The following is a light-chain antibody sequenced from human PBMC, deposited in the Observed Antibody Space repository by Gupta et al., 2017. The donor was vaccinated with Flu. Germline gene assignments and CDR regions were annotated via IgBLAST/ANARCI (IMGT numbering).Light chain of an antibody. V-gene: IGKV1-5*03. CDR1: QSISSW. Sequence: DIQMTQSPSTLSASVGDRVTITCRASQSISSWLAWYQQKPGKAPKLLIYKASSSESGVPSRFSGSGSGTEFTLTIISLQPDDFATYYCQEYNSYPGTFGQGTKVEIK. CDR2: KAS. CDR3: QEYNSYPGT. J-gene: IGKJ1*01.